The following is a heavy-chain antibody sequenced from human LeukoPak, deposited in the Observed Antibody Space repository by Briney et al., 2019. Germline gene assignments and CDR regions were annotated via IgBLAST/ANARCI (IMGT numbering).Heavy chain of an antibody. J-gene: IGHJ4*02. CDR1: GFTFSDYY. CDR3: ARGYSYGPYYFDY. V-gene: IGHV4-34*01. CDR2: INHSGST. D-gene: IGHD5-18*01. Sequence: GSLRLSCAASGFTFSDYYMSWIRQAPGKGLEWIGEINHSGSTNYNPSLKSRVTISVDTSKNQFSLKLSSVTAADTAVYYCARGYSYGPYYFDYWGQGTLVTVSS.